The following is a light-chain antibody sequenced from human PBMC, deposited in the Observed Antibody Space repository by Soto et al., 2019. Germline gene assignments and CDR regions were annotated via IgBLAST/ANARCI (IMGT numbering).Light chain of an antibody. J-gene: IGKJ3*01. V-gene: IGKV1-5*01. CDR3: QQFDNPPIT. CDR2: DAS. Sequence: DIQMTQSPATLSASVGDTVTVTCRASQSVSGWLAWYQQKPGEAPKLLIYDASALQSGVPSRFSGSGSGTEFTLTISSLQPEDIATYYCQQFDNPPITFGPGTKVDIK. CDR1: QSVSGW.